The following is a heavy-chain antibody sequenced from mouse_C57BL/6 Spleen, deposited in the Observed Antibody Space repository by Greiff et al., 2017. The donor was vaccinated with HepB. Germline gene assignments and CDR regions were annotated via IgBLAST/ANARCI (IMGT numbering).Heavy chain of an antibody. Sequence: EVQLQQSGPELVKPGASVKIPCKASGYTFTDYNMDWVKQRHGKRLEWIGDINPNNGGAIYNQMFKGKATLTGYKSSSTAYMELRSLTSEDTAVDYCARDYYGSRDYWGQGTTLTVSS. D-gene: IGHD1-1*01. CDR2: INPNNGGA. CDR3: ARDYYGSRDY. V-gene: IGHV1-18*01. CDR1: GYTFTDYN. J-gene: IGHJ2*01.